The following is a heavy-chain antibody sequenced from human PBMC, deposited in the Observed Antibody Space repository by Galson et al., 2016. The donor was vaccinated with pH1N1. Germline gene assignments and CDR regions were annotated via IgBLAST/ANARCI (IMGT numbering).Heavy chain of an antibody. J-gene: IGHJ4*02. CDR2: ISYNGGST. V-gene: IGHV3-64*01. D-gene: IGHD3-22*01. Sequence: SLRLSCAASGFTFSSFAMHWVRQAPGKGLEYVSAISYNGGSTYYGNSVKGRFTISRDNSKNTLYLQMGSLRADDTAVYYCPRDLRPSSSGYYSLDYWGQGTLVTVSS. CDR3: PRDLRPSSSGYYSLDY. CDR1: GFTFSSFA.